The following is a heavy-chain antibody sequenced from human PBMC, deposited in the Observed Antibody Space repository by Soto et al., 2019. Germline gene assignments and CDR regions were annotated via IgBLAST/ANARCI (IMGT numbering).Heavy chain of an antibody. CDR2: ISSSSSYI. Sequence: PWWSXRLSCASCVFTFIIYSMNLFRHAPGKGLELVSSISSSSSYIYYADSVKGRFTISRDNAKKSLYLQMNSLRAEDTAVYYCERDRCSRHSCYAWLETRGQATLV. D-gene: IGHD2-2*01. CDR3: ERDRCSRHSCYAWLET. J-gene: IGHJ4*02. V-gene: IGHV3-21*01. CDR1: VFTFIIYS.